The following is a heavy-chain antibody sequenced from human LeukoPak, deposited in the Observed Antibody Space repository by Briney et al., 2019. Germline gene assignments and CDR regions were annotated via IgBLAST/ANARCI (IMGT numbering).Heavy chain of an antibody. CDR2: IYPGDSDT. V-gene: IGHV5-51*01. Sequence: GESLKISCKGSGYSFTSYWIGWVRQMPGKGLEWMGIIYPGDSDTRYSPSFQGQVTISADKSISTAYLQWSSLKASDTAMYYCARRQTLETVRVNWYFDLWGRGTLVTVSP. J-gene: IGHJ2*01. CDR3: ARRQTLETVRVNWYFDL. CDR1: GYSFTSYW. D-gene: IGHD5-24*01.